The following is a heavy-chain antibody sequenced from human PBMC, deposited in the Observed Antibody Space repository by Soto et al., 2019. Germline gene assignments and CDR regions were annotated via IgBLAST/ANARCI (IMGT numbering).Heavy chain of an antibody. V-gene: IGHV4-39*01. CDR1: GGSISSSSYY. CDR3: ARLHSSSSVYRPYYFDY. CDR2: IYYSGST. D-gene: IGHD6-6*01. Sequence: QLQLQESGPGLVKPSETLSLTCTVSGGSISSSSYYWGWIRQPPGKGLEWIGSIYYSGSTYYNPSLKSRVTISVDTSKNHFSLKLSSVTAADTAVYYCARLHSSSSVYRPYYFDYWGQGTLVTVSS. J-gene: IGHJ4*02.